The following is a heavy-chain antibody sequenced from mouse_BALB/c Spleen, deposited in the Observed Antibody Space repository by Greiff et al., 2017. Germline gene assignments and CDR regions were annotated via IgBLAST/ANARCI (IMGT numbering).Heavy chain of an antibody. Sequence: EVMLVESGGGLVQPGGSLKLSCAASGFTFSSYGMSWVRQTPDKRLELVATINSNGGSTYYPDSVKGRFTISRDNAKNTLYLQMSSLKSEDTAMYYCARDRTMITDYFDYWGQGTTLTVSS. CDR3: ARDRTMITDYFDY. CDR1: GFTFSSYG. D-gene: IGHD2-4*01. J-gene: IGHJ2*01. CDR2: INSNGGST. V-gene: IGHV5-6-3*01.